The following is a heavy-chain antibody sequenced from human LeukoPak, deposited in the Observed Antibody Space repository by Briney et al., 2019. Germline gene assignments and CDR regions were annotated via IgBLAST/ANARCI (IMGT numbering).Heavy chain of an antibody. J-gene: IGHJ4*02. CDR3: ARDQGSSWYGGRYFDY. CDR2: IKQDGSEK. CDR1: GFTFSNYW. Sequence: GALRLSCAASGFTFSNYWMGWVRQAPGKGPEWVANIKQDGSEKYYADSVKGRFTISRDNTKSSLYLQMNSLRDEDTAVYYCARDQGSSWYGGRYFDYWGQGTLVTVSS. V-gene: IGHV3-7*01. D-gene: IGHD6-13*01.